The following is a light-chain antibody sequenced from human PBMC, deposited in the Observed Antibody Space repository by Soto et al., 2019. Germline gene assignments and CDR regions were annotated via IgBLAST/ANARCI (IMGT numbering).Light chain of an antibody. V-gene: IGLV2-14*01. CDR1: SSDIGDYNY. Sequence: QSALTQPASVSGSPGQSITISCVGTSSDIGDYNYVSWYQQHPGKVPKVIIYDVSNRPSGVSYRFSATKSGNTASLTSSGHQAEDEADDYSCSYTRGGTLIFGTGTKLTVL. CDR3: CSYTRGGTLI. CDR2: DVS. J-gene: IGLJ1*01.